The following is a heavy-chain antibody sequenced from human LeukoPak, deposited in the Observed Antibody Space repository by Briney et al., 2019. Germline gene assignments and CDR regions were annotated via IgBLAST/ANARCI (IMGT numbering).Heavy chain of an antibody. CDR1: GGSVSSGSYY. CDR2: IYYSGST. D-gene: IGHD3-10*01. Sequence: SETLSLTCTVSGGSVSSGSYYWSWIRQPPGKGLEWIGYIYYSGSTNYNPSLKSRVTISVDTSKNQFSLKLSSVTAADTAVYYCARDRYYYGSGSYSTDWYFDLWGRGTLVTVSS. V-gene: IGHV4-61*01. J-gene: IGHJ2*01. CDR3: ARDRYYYGSGSYSTDWYFDL.